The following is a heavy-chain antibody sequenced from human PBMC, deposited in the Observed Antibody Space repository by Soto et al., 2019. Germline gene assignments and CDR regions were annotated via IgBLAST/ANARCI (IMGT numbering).Heavy chain of an antibody. CDR3: AKSGVGSSSWYLYYCYGMDV. V-gene: IGHV3-23*01. CDR2: ISGSGGST. Sequence: GGSLRLSCAASGFTFSSYAMSWVRQAPGKGLEWVSAISGSGGSTYYADSVKGRFTISRDNSKNTLYLQMNSLRAEDTAVYYCAKSGVGSSSWYLYYCYGMDVWGQGTTVTVSS. J-gene: IGHJ6*02. CDR1: GFTFSSYA. D-gene: IGHD6-13*01.